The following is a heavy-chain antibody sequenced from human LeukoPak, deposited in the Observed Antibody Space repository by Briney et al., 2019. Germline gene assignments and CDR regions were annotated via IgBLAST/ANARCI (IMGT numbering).Heavy chain of an antibody. CDR3: ARHSTVVTSHFDY. J-gene: IGHJ4*02. D-gene: IGHD4-23*01. Sequence: PSETLSLTCTVSGGSISSSSYYWGWIRQPPGKGLEWIGSIYYSGSTYYNPSLKSRVTISVDTSKNQFSLKLSSVTAADTAAYYCARHSTVVTSHFDYWGQGTPVTVSS. V-gene: IGHV4-39*07. CDR2: IYYSGST. CDR1: GGSISSSSYY.